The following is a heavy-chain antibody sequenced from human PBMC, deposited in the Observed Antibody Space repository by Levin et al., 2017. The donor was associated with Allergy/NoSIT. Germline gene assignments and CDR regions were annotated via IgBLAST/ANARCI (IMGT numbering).Heavy chain of an antibody. CDR3: ARDPKYCSGGSCYSEMDG. CDR2: ISSSSSYI. J-gene: IGHJ6*02. D-gene: IGHD2-15*01. CDR1: GFTFSSYS. Sequence: GGSLRLSCAASGFTFSSYSMNWVRQAPGKGLEWVSSISSSSSYIYYADSVKGRFTISRDNAKNSLYLQMNSLRAEDTAVYYCARDPKYCSGGSCYSEMDGWGQGTTVTVSS. V-gene: IGHV3-21*01.